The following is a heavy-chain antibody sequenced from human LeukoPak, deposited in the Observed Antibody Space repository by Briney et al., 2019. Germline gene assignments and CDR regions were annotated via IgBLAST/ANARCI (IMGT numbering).Heavy chain of an antibody. V-gene: IGHV4-59*08. J-gene: IGHJ6*02. D-gene: IGHD6-13*01. CDR3: ARHLETRQPRYYYGMDV. CDR2: IYYSGST. CDR1: GGSISSYY. Sequence: SETLSLTCTVSGGSISSYYWSWIRQPPGKGLEWIGYIYYSGSTNYNPSLKSRVTISVDTSKDQFSLKLSSVTAADTAVYYCARHLETRQPRYYYGMDVWGQGTTVTVSS.